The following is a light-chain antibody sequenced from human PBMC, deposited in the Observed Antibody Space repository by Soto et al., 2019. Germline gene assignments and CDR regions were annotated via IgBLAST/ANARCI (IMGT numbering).Light chain of an antibody. CDR3: QKYNDAPRT. V-gene: IGKV1-27*01. CDR1: QGISNC. Sequence: DIEMTQSPSSLSASVGDRVTITCRASQGISNCLAWYQQKPGKVPKLLIYAASTLQSGVPSRFSGSGSGTDFTLTISRLQPEDVATYYCQKYNDAPRTFGPGTKVDIK. J-gene: IGKJ3*01. CDR2: AAS.